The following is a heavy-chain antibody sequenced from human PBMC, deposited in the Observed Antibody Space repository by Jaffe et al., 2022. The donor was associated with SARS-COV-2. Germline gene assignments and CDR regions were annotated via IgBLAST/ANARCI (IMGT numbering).Heavy chain of an antibody. CDR2: ISGSGGST. D-gene: IGHD3-16*02. CDR3: AKGKWGITFGGVIVDGFDY. CDR1: GFTFSSYA. J-gene: IGHJ4*02. Sequence: EVQLLESGGGLVQPGGSLRLSCAASGFTFSSYAMSWVRQAPGKGLEWVSAISGSGGSTYYADSVKGRFTISRDNSKNTLYLQMNSLRAEDTAVYYCAKGKWGITFGGVIVDGFDYWGQGTLVTVSS. V-gene: IGHV3-23*01.